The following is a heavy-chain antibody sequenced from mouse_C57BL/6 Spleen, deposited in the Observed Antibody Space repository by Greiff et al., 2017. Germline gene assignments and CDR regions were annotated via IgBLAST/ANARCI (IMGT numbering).Heavy chain of an antibody. CDR3: ARDLGAMDY. CDR2: SRNKANDYTT. CDR1: GFTFSDFY. Sequence: EVNLVESGGGLVQSGRSLRLSCATSGFTFSDFYMEWVRQAPGKGLEWIAASRNKANDYTTEYSASVKGRFIVSRDTSQSILYLQMNALRAEDTAIYYCARDLGAMDYWGQGTSGTVSS. D-gene: IGHD4-1*01. V-gene: IGHV7-1*01. J-gene: IGHJ4*01.